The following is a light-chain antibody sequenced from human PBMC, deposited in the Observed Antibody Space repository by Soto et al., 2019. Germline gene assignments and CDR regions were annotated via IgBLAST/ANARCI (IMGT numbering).Light chain of an antibody. CDR1: SSDVGGYNY. J-gene: IGLJ2*01. Sequence: QSALTQPASVSGSPGQSITISCTGTSSDVGGYNYVSWSQQHPGKAPQLMIYEGSKRPSGVSNRFSGSKSGNTASLTISGLQAEDEAYYYCWSYAGNTIFVFGGGTKLTVL. CDR2: EGS. CDR3: WSYAGNTIFV. V-gene: IGLV2-23*03.